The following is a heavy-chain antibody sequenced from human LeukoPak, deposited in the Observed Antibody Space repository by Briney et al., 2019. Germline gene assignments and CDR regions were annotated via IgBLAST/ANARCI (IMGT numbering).Heavy chain of an antibody. CDR2: IYYSGST. CDR1: GGSISSYY. V-gene: IGHV4-59*08. J-gene: IGHJ4*02. CDR3: ATPDYDFWSGYYARGFDY. Sequence: SETLSLTCTVSGGSISSYYWSWIRQPPRKGLEWIGYIYYSGSTNYNPSLKSRVTISVDTSKNQFSLKLSSVTAADTAVYYCATPDYDFWSGYYARGFDYWGQGTLVTVSS. D-gene: IGHD3-3*01.